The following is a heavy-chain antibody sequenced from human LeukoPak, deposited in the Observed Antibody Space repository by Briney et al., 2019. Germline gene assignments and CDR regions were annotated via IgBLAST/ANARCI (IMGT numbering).Heavy chain of an antibody. J-gene: IGHJ4*02. CDR3: ARGFRTGTTDLATLDY. CDR1: GFTFSSYG. CDR2: ISYDGSNK. D-gene: IGHD1-7*01. V-gene: IGHV3-30*03. Sequence: GRSLRLSCAASGFTFSSYGMHWVRQAPGKGLEWVAVISYDGSNKYYADSVKGRFTISRDNAKNSLYLQMNSLRAEDTAVYYCARGFRTGTTDLATLDYWGQGTLVTVSS.